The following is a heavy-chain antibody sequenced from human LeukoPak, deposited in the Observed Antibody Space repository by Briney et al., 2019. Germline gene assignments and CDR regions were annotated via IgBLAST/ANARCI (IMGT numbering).Heavy chain of an antibody. D-gene: IGHD2-2*02. CDR3: ARAFVCSSTSCYTGDAFDI. V-gene: IGHV1-46*03. CDR1: GYTFTSYY. Sequence: ASVKVSCKASGYTFTSYYMHWVRQAPGQGLEWMGIINPSGGSTSYAQKFQGRVTMTRDTSTSTVYMELSSLRSEDTAVYYCARAFVCSSTSCYTGDAFDIWSQGTMVTVSS. CDR2: INPSGGST. J-gene: IGHJ3*02.